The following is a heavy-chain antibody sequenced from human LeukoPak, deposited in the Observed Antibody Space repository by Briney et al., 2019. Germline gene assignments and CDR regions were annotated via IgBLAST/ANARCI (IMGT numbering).Heavy chain of an antibody. CDR2: ISAIGNYI. CDR3: ARDRSGYTFDD. D-gene: IGHD5-18*01. CDR1: GFIFSSYS. Sequence: GGSLRLSCAASGFIFSSYSMNWVRQAPGKGLEWVSSISAIGNYIYYADSVKGRFTISRDNAKNSLYLQMNSLRAEDTAVYYCARDRSGYTFDDWGQGTLVTVSS. V-gene: IGHV3-21*01. J-gene: IGHJ4*02.